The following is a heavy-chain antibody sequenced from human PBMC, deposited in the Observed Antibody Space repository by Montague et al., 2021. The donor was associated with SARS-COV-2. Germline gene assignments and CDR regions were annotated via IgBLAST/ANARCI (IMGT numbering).Heavy chain of an antibody. CDR1: GGSISSGGYY. CDR2: IYYSGST. CDR3: ARSESPSYSSCPFDY. D-gene: IGHD6-6*01. J-gene: IGHJ4*01. V-gene: IGHV4-31*03. Sequence: TLSLTCIVFGGSISSGGYYWSWIRQHPGKGLEWIGYIYYSGSTYYNPSLKSRLSISLDTSKNHFSLRLSSVTAADTAVYYCARSESPSYSSCPFDYWGQGTPVTVSS.